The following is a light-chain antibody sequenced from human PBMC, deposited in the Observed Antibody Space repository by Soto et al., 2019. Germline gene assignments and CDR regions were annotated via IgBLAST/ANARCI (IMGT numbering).Light chain of an antibody. CDR1: QSVSSK. Sequence: EIVMTQSPAILSVSPGEGATLSCRASQSVSSKLAWYQQKPGQTPSLLIYGTSTRATGIPARFSGSGSGTEFTLTISSLQSEDFAVYYCQQYENWPLTFGQGTRLE. CDR3: QQYENWPLT. J-gene: IGKJ5*01. V-gene: IGKV3D-15*01. CDR2: GTS.